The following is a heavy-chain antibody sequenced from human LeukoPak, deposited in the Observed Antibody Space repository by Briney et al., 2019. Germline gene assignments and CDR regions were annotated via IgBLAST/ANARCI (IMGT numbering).Heavy chain of an antibody. J-gene: IGHJ4*02. V-gene: IGHV3-23*01. CDR2: ISGSGGST. CDR3: AKDRASLVAAIFDY. D-gene: IGHD2-15*01. CDR1: GFTFSSYA. Sequence: GGSLRLSCEASGFTFSSYAMSWVRQAPGKGLEWVSAISGSGGSTYYADSVKGRFTISRDNSKNTPYLQMNSLRAEDTAVYYCAKDRASLVAAIFDYWGQGTLVTVSS.